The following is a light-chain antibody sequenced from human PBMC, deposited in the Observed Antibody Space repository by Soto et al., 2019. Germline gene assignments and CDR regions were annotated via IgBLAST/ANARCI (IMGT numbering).Light chain of an antibody. J-gene: IGKJ5*01. CDR1: QSFRGL. V-gene: IGKV3-11*01. CDR2: DAY. Sequence: EVVLTQSPVTLALSPGERATLSCRASQSFRGLLAWYQQKPGQAPRLLIYDAYNRATGIPPSFSGSGFGTDFTLTISSIGPEDSAVYYCLQRHMCPITFGQGTRLEIK. CDR3: LQRHMCPIT.